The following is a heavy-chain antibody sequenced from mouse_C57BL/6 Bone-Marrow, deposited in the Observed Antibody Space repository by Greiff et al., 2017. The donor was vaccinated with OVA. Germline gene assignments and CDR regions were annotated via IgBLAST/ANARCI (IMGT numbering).Heavy chain of an antibody. Sequence: QVQLQQSGAELVRPGTSVKLSCKASGYTFTSYWMHWVKQRPGQGLEWIGVIDPSDSYTNYNQKFKGKATLTVETSSSTAYMQLSSLKSEDSAVYYCASHYYGSSYGYWGQGTTLTVSS. CDR3: ASHYYGSSYGY. J-gene: IGHJ2*01. D-gene: IGHD1-1*01. CDR1: GYTFTSYW. V-gene: IGHV1-59*01. CDR2: IDPSDSYT.